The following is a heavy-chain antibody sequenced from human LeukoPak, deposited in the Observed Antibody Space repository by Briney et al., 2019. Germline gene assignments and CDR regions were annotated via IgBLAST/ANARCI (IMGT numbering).Heavy chain of an antibody. D-gene: IGHD1-7*01. CDR2: IKQDGSEK. J-gene: IGHJ4*02. V-gene: IGHV3-7*04. CDR3: ARAVLTGTDYFDY. CDR1: GFTFSSYW. Sequence: GGSLRLSCAASGFTFSSYWMSWVRQAPGKGLKWVANIKQDGSEKYYVDSVKGRFTISRDNAKNSLYLQMNSLRAEDTAVYYCARAVLTGTDYFDYWGQGTLVTVSS.